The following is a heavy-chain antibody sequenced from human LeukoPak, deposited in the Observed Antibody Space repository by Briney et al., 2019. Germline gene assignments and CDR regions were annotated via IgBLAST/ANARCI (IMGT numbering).Heavy chain of an antibody. CDR3: ARVKDYLADY. CDR1: GGSTSSGDYY. CDR2: IYYSGST. D-gene: IGHD4-11*01. Sequence: SQTLSLTCTVPGGSTSSGDYYWSWIRQPPGKGLEWIGYIYYSGSTYYNPSLKSRVSISVDTSKNQFSLKLSSVTAADTAVYYCARVKDYLADYWGQGTLVTVSS. J-gene: IGHJ4*02. V-gene: IGHV4-30-4*01.